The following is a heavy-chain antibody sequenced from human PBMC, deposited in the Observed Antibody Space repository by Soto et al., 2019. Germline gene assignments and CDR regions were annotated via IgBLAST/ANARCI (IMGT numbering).Heavy chain of an antibody. CDR1: GFTFSSYA. V-gene: IGHV3-23*01. J-gene: IGHJ4*02. CDR3: AKDFGRDDYDILTGR. CDR2: ISGSGGST. D-gene: IGHD3-9*01. Sequence: GGSLRLSCAASGFTFSSYAMSWVRQAPGKGLEWVSAISGSGGSTYYADSVKGRFTISRDNSKNTLYLQMNSLRAEDTAVYYWAKDFGRDDYDILTGRWGQGTLVTVSS.